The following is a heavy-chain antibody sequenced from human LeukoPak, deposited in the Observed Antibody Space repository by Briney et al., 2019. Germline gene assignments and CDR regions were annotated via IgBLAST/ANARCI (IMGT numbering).Heavy chain of an antibody. CDR1: GYSISSSYY. Sequence: SETLSLTCTVSGYSISSSYYWGWIRQPPGKGLEWIGSIYYSGSAYYNPSLKSRVTISVDTSKNQFSLKLSSVTAADTAVYYCARAWDIVATISYYFDYWGQGTLVTVSS. CDR3: ARAWDIVATISYYFDY. J-gene: IGHJ4*02. V-gene: IGHV4-38-2*02. CDR2: IYYSGSA. D-gene: IGHD5-12*01.